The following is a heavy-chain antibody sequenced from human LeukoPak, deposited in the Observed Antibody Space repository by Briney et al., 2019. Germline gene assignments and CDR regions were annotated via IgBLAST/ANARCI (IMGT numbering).Heavy chain of an antibody. CDR2: IYYSGST. J-gene: IGHJ6*03. Sequence: PSETLSLTCTVSGGSISSSSYYWGWIRQPPGKGLEWIGSIYYSGSTYYNPSLKSRVTTSVDTSKNQFSLKLSSVTAADTAVYYCARHGSGNYNPYYYYMDVWGKGTTVTVSS. V-gene: IGHV4-39*01. CDR1: GGSISSSSYY. CDR3: ARHGSGNYNPYYYYMDV. D-gene: IGHD4-11*01.